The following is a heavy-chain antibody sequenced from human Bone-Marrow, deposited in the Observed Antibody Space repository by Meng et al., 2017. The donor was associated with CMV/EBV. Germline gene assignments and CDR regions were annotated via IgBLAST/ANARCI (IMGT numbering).Heavy chain of an antibody. V-gene: IGHV3-30*02. D-gene: IGHD6-13*01. CDR3: AKDRVKVSSRNWFDP. J-gene: IGHJ5*02. Sequence: GESLKISCAASGFTFSSYGMHWVRQAPGKGLEWVAFIRYDGSKKYYADSVKGRFTISRDNSKNTLYLQMNSLRAEDTAVYYCAKDRVKVSSRNWFDPWGQGTLVPVSS. CDR1: GFTFSSYG. CDR2: IRYDGSKK.